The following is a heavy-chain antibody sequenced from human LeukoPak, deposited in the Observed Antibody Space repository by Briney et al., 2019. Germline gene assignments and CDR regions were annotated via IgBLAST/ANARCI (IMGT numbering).Heavy chain of an antibody. D-gene: IGHD6-19*01. CDR3: ARDGRSGRRQHYGMDV. Sequence: ASVKVSCKASGYTFTSYYVVWVRQAPGQGLEWMGIINPNGGSTTYAQKFQGRVTMTRDTSTSTVYMELSSLRSDDTAVYYCARDGRSGRRQHYGMDVWGQGTTVTVSS. J-gene: IGHJ6*02. CDR2: INPNGGST. V-gene: IGHV1-46*01. CDR1: GYTFTSYY.